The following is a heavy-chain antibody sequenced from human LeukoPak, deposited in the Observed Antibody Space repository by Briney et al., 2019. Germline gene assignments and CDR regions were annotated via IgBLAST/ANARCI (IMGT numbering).Heavy chain of an antibody. CDR1: GLTFSTYG. V-gene: IGHV3-30*02. Sequence: GGSLRLSCAASGLTFSTYGMHWVRQAPGKGLEWVAFIRYDGNNKYYADFVKGRFTISRDNSKNTLYLHMNSLRTEDTAVYYCAKIEGKYQLANVPDHWGQGTLVTVSS. CDR3: AKIEGKYQLANVPDH. CDR2: IRYDGNNK. J-gene: IGHJ4*02. D-gene: IGHD2-2*01.